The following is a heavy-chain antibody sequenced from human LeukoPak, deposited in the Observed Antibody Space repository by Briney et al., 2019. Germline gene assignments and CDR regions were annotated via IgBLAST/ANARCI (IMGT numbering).Heavy chain of an antibody. V-gene: IGHV4-38-2*02. J-gene: IGHJ4*02. CDR3: ARSSHMVRGVIISSAYYFDY. Sequence: SETLSLTCTVSGYFLSSGYYWGWIRQPPGKGLEWIGSIYHSGSTYYNPSLKSRVTISVDTSKNQFSLKLSSVTAADTAVYYCARSSHMVRGVIISSAYYFDYWGQGTLVTVSS. D-gene: IGHD3-10*01. CDR2: IYHSGST. CDR1: GYFLSSGYY.